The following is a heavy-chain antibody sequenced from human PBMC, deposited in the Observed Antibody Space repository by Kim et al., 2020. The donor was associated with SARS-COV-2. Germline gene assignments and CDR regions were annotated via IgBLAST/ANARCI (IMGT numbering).Heavy chain of an antibody. D-gene: IGHD3-16*01. J-gene: IGHJ4*02. CDR2: QDGSEE. CDR3: ARVWAI. V-gene: IGHV3-7*01. Sequence: QDGSEEYYVDSVKGRFTISRDNAKNSLYLQMDSLRAEDTAVYYCARVWAIWGQGTLVTVSS.